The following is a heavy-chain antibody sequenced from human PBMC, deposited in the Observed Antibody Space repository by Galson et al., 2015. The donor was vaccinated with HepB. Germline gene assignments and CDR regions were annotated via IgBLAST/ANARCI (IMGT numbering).Heavy chain of an antibody. J-gene: IGHJ3*02. V-gene: IGHV1-24*01. D-gene: IGHD7-27*01. Sequence: SVKVSCKVSGYTLTELSMHWVRQAPGKGLEWMGGFDPEDGETIYAQKFQGRVTMTEDTSTDTAYMELSSLRSEDTAVYYCATDGPGPDAFDIWGQGTMVTVSS. CDR2: FDPEDGET. CDR3: ATDGPGPDAFDI. CDR1: GYTLTELS.